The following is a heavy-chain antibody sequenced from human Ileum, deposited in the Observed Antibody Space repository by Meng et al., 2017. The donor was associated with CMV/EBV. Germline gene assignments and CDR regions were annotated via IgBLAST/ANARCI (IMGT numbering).Heavy chain of an antibody. CDR1: GYTFSDYF. V-gene: IGHV1-2*02. D-gene: IGHD4/OR15-4a*01. CDR2: INPKSGDT. J-gene: IGHJ4*02. Sequence: ASVKVSCKASGYTFSDYFIHWVRQAPGQGLEWMGWINPKSGDTNYAQKFQGRVTMTRGTSISTAYMELSSLRSDDMSMFFCTRDVSGATFDRWGQGTLVTAS. CDR3: TRDVSGATFDR.